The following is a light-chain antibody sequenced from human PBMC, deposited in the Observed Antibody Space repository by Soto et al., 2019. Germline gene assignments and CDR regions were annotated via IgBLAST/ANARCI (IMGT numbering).Light chain of an antibody. V-gene: IGKV3-20*01. Sequence: EIVLTQSPGTLSLSPGERATLSCRASQSVSSNYLARYQQRPGQPPRLLISGASSRATGIPDRFSGSGSGTDFTLTIRRLEPEDFAVYHCQQYGGAPWTFGQGTKVEIK. CDR2: GAS. CDR3: QQYGGAPWT. J-gene: IGKJ1*01. CDR1: QSVSSNY.